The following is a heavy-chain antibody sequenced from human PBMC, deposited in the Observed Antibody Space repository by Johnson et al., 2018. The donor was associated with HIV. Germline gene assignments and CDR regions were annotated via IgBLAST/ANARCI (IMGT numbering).Heavy chain of an antibody. D-gene: IGHD3-10*01. J-gene: IGHJ3*02. CDR2: INWNGGST. V-gene: IGHV3-20*04. CDR3: ARDRRYYGSGSYGGAFDI. CDR1: GFTFDDYG. Sequence: EVQLVESGGGMVRPGGSLRLSCAASGFTFDDYGMSWVRQAPGKGLEWVSGINWNGGSTGYADSVKGRFTISRDNAKNSLYLQMNSLRAEDTALYYCARDRRYYGSGSYGGAFDIWGQGTMVTVSS.